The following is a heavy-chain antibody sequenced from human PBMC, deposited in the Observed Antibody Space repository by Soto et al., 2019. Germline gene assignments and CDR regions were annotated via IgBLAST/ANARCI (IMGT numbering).Heavy chain of an antibody. CDR3: ARRPLAIFGVVIGNYYGIDV. CDR2: INHSGST. CDR1: GGSFSGYY. V-gene: IGHV4-34*01. J-gene: IGHJ6*02. D-gene: IGHD3-3*01. Sequence: SETLSLTCAVYGGSFSGYYWSWIRQPPGKGLEWIGEINHSGSTNYNPSLKSRVTISVDTSKNQFSLKLSSVTAADTAVYYCARRPLAIFGVVIGNYYGIDVWGQGTTVTVS.